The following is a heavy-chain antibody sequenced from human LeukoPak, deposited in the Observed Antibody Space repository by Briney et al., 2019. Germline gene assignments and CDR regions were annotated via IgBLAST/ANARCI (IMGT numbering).Heavy chain of an antibody. D-gene: IGHD5-24*01. CDR3: AKGSFGLQIDY. V-gene: IGHV3-30*18. Sequence: GRSLRLSCAASGFTFSSYGMQWVRQAPGKGLEWVAGISYDGSNKYYADSVKGRFTISRDNSKNTLYLQMNSLRAEDTAVYYCAKGSFGLQIDYWGQGTLATVSS. CDR1: GFTFSSYG. J-gene: IGHJ4*02. CDR2: ISYDGSNK.